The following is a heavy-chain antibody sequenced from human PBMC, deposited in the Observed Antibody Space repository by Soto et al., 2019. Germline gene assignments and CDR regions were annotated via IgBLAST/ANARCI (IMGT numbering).Heavy chain of an antibody. V-gene: IGHV3-9*01. CDR2: ITWNSGSI. CDR1: GFAFDDYA. D-gene: IGHD2-2*01. J-gene: IGHJ6*02. Sequence: EVQLVESGGGLVQPGRSLRLSCAASGFAFDDYAMHWVRQAPGKGLEWVSGITWNSGSIGYADSVKGRFTISRDNAKNSLYLQMNSLRAEDTALYYCATLGTIDTGRMDVWGQGTTVTVSS. CDR3: ATLGTIDTGRMDV.